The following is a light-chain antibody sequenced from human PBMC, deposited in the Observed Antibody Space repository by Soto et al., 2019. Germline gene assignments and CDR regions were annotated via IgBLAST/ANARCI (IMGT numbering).Light chain of an antibody. CDR3: QQYNSVPRT. Sequence: DIQMTQSPSSLSASVGDRVTITCRASQDITYYLGWYQQRPGKAPKLLIYAASTLQSGVPSRFSGSGSGTEFTLTISSLQPEDVATYYCQQYNSVPRTFGPGTKVDIK. CDR2: AAS. CDR1: QDITYY. J-gene: IGKJ3*01. V-gene: IGKV1-27*01.